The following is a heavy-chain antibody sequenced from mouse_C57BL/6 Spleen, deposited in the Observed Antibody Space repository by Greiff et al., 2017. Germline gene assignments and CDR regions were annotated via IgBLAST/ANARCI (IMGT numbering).Heavy chain of an antibody. J-gene: IGHJ3*01. CDR2: ILPGSGST. Sequence: VQLQQSGAELMKPGASVKLSCKATGYTFTGYWIEWVKQRPGHGLEWIGEILPGSGSTNYNEKFKGKATFTEDTSSNTAYMQLSSLTTEDSAIYYCARKTKGDYYYGSSWFAYWGQGTLVTVSA. D-gene: IGHD1-1*01. V-gene: IGHV1-9*01. CDR1: GYTFTGYW. CDR3: ARKTKGDYYYGSSWFAY.